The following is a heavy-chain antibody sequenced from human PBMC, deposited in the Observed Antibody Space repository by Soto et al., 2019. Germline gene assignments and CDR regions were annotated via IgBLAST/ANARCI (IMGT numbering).Heavy chain of an antibody. Sequence: QVQLVESGGGVVQPGRSLRLSCAASGFTFSHYAMHWVRQAPGKGLEWVALMSYDGSNEYHADSVKGRFTIPTDNSKNTLYLQMNSLRAEDTAVYYCANDASHNFDYWGQGTLVTVSS. CDR2: MSYDGSNE. V-gene: IGHV3-30*18. J-gene: IGHJ4*02. CDR1: GFTFSHYA. CDR3: ANDASHNFDY.